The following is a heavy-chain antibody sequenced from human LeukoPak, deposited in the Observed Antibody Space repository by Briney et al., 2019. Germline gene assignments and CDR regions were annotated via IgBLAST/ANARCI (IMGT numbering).Heavy chain of an antibody. CDR1: GGSFGGYY. Sequence: PSETLSLTCAVYGGSFGGYYWSWIRQPPGKGLEWIGEINHSGSTNYNPSLKSRVTISVDTSKNQFSLKLSSVTAADTAVYYCARGRPYYYDSSGYYYYYWGQGTLVTVSS. CDR2: INHSGST. V-gene: IGHV4-34*01. J-gene: IGHJ4*02. CDR3: ARGRPYYYDSSGYYYYY. D-gene: IGHD3-22*01.